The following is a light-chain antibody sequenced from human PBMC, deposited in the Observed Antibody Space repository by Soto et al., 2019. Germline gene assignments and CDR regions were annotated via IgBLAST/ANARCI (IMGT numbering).Light chain of an antibody. Sequence: QSALTQPASVSGSTGQSITISCTGTSSDVGGYNYVSWYQQHPGKAPKFMIYDVSNRPSGVSNRFSGSKSGNTASLTISGLQANDEADYYCSSYTSSSTLYVFGTGTKLIVL. V-gene: IGLV2-14*01. CDR2: DVS. J-gene: IGLJ1*01. CDR1: SSDVGGYNY. CDR3: SSYTSSSTLYV.